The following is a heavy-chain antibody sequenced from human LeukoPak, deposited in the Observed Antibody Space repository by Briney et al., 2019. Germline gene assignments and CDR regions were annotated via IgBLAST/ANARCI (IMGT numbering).Heavy chain of an antibody. J-gene: IGHJ4*02. CDR3: ASSRDSSGWYEIDY. Sequence: GASVKVSCKASGGTFSSYAISWVRQAPGQGLEWVGGIIPIFGTANYAQKFQGRVTITADESTSTAYMELSSLRSEDTAVYYCASSRDSSGWYEIDYWGQGTLVTVSS. V-gene: IGHV1-69*13. D-gene: IGHD6-19*01. CDR2: IIPIFGTA. CDR1: GGTFSSYA.